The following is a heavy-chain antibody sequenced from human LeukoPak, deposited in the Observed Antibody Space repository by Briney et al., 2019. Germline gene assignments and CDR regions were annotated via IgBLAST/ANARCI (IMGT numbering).Heavy chain of an antibody. Sequence: GASVKVSCKASGYTFTSYYMHWVRQAPGQGLEWMGLINPTGGSTGYAQKFQGRVTMTRDMSTSTDYMELSSLRSDDTALYYCARDHLDIVPTIYSFWGQGTLVTVSS. CDR2: INPTGGST. CDR3: ARDHLDIVPTIYSF. D-gene: IGHD5-12*01. CDR1: GYTFTSYY. V-gene: IGHV1-46*01. J-gene: IGHJ4*02.